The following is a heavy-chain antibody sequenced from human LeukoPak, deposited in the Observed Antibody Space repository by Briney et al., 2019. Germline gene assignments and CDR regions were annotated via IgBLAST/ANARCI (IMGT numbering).Heavy chain of an antibody. J-gene: IGHJ4*02. CDR2: ISGYNGNT. CDR1: GYTFTTYN. CDR3: ARAHYDSSGYYLGYFDY. V-gene: IGHV1-18*01. D-gene: IGHD3-22*01. Sequence: ASVKVSCKASGYTFTTYNINWVRQAPGQGLEWMGWISGYNGNTNYAQKFQGRVTMTRDMSTSTVYMELSSLRSEDTAVYYCARAHYDSSGYYLGYFDYWGQGTLVTVSS.